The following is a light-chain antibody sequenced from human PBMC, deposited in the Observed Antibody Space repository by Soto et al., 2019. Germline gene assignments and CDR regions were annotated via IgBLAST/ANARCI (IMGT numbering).Light chain of an antibody. J-gene: IGKJ5*01. CDR3: QQYDTVPPT. Sequence: DIQMTQSPSSLSASVGDRVTITCQASQDIGRYLNWFQQRPGKAPNLLIYDSSTLETRVPSSFSGSGSRTVFVFIISSLQPEDVGTYYCQQYDTVPPTFGQGTRLEIK. CDR1: QDIGRY. CDR2: DSS. V-gene: IGKV1-33*01.